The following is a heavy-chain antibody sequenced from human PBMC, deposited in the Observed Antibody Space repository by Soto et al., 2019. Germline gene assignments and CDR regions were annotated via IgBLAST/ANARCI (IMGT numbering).Heavy chain of an antibody. CDR3: ARQRHTDWRWEFANYYGMDV. D-gene: IGHD2-8*02. CDR2: IIHSEST. Sequence: SETLSLTCTVSGGSISSGGYYWSWIRQHPGTGLEWIVEIIHSESTKYNPSLKSRVTISVDTSTNQFSLKLSSVTAADPAVYYCARQRHTDWRWEFANYYGMDVWGQGTPVTVSS. V-gene: IGHV4-39*01. J-gene: IGHJ6*02. CDR1: GGSISSGGYY.